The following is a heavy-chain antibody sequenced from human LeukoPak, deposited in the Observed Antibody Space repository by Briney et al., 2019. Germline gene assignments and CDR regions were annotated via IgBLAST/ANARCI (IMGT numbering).Heavy chain of an antibody. J-gene: IGHJ4*02. Sequence: ASVKVSCKASGGTFSSYAISWVRQAPGQGLEWMGGIIPIFGTANYAQEFQGRVTITADESTSTAYMELSSLRSEDTAVYYCASQRWLQLRAFDYWGQGTLVTVSS. V-gene: IGHV1-69*01. CDR2: IIPIFGTA. CDR3: ASQRWLQLRAFDY. CDR1: GGTFSSYA. D-gene: IGHD5-24*01.